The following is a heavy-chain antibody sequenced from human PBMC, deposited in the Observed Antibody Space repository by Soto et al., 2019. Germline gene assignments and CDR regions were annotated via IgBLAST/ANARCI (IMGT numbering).Heavy chain of an antibody. CDR1: GFTFSSYW. CDR2: INQDATRQ. D-gene: IGHD3-10*01. J-gene: IGHJ4*02. Sequence: PGGSLRLSCAASGFTFSSYWMSWVRQAPERGLEWVANINQDATRQSYVDSVEGRFSISRDNAKNSVYLQMNNLRVDDTAVYFCARVGLFDGNKPITLEFWGQGT. V-gene: IGHV3-7*03. CDR3: ARVGLFDGNKPITLEF.